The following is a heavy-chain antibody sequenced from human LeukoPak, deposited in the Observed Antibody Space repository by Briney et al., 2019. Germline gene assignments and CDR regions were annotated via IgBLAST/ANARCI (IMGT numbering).Heavy chain of an antibody. CDR2: MNPNSGNT. Sequence: ASVKVSCKASGYTFTSYDINWVRQATGQGLEWMGWMNPNSGNTGYAQKFQGRVTMTRNTSISTAYMELSSLRSEDTAVYYCARGWYSSRWYYFDYWGQGTLVTVSS. V-gene: IGHV1-8*01. CDR1: GYTFTSYD. CDR3: ARGWYSSRWYYFDY. D-gene: IGHD6-19*01. J-gene: IGHJ4*02.